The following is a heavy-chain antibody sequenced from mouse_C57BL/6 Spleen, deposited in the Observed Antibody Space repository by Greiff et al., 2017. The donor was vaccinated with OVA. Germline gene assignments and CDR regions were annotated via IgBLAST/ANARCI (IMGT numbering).Heavy chain of an antibody. D-gene: IGHD1-1*01. CDR2: IDPETGGT. V-gene: IGHV1-15*01. Sequence: VQLQQSGAELVRPGASVTLSCKASGYTFTDYEMHWVKQTPVHGLEWIGAIDPETGGTAYNQKFKGKAILTADKSSSTAYMELRSLTSEDSAVYYCTRRESDYYGYYYAMDYWGQGTSVTVSS. CDR1: GYTFTDYE. CDR3: TRRESDYYGYYYAMDY. J-gene: IGHJ4*01.